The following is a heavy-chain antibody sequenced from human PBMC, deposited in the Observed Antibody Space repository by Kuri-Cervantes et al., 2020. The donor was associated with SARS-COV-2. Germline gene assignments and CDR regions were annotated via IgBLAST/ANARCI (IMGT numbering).Heavy chain of an antibody. J-gene: IGHJ1*01. Sequence: GSLRLSYAVSGYSISSGYYWGWIRQPPGKGLEWIGSIYHSGSTHYNPSLKSRVTISVDTSKNQFSLKLSSVTAADTAVYYCARVPEGGYSFQHWGQGTLVTVSS. CDR3: ARVPEGGYSFQH. D-gene: IGHD6-13*01. CDR1: GYSISSGYY. CDR2: IYHSGST. V-gene: IGHV4-38-2*01.